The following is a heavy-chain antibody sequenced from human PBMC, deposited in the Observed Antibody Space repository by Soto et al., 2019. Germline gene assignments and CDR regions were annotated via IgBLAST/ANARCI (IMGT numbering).Heavy chain of an antibody. D-gene: IGHD3-22*01. CDR1: GGSISTYY. CDR3: ARERPRGFDSSGYYDDAFDI. J-gene: IGHJ3*02. CDR2: VYYSGST. Sequence: SETLSLTCTVSGGSISTYYWSWIRQPPGKGLEWIGYVYYSGSTNYNPSLKSRVTISVDTSKNQFSLKLSSATAADTAVYYCARERPRGFDSSGYYDDAFDIWGQGTMVTVSS. V-gene: IGHV4-59*01.